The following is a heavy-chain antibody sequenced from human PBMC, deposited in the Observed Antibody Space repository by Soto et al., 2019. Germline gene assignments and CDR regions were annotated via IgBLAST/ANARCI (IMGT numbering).Heavy chain of an antibody. D-gene: IGHD3-16*02. CDR1: GFTFSSYW. CDR3: ARVMITFGGVIVNPKQNAFDI. Sequence: GGSLRLSCAASGFTFSSYWMHWVRQAPGKGLVWVSRINSDGSSTSYADSVKGRFTISRDNAKNTLYLQMYSLRAEDTAVYYCARVMITFGGVIVNPKQNAFDIWGQGTMVTVSS. J-gene: IGHJ3*02. V-gene: IGHV3-74*01. CDR2: INSDGSST.